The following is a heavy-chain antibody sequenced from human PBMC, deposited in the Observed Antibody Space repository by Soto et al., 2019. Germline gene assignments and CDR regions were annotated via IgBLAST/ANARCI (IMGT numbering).Heavy chain of an antibody. CDR3: ANDDRRADSGSDVIRGPFDY. Sequence: GGSLRLSCAASGFTFSSYGMHWVRQAPGKGLEWVAVISYDGSNKYYADSVKGRFTISRDNSKNTLYLQMNSLRAEDTAVYYCANDDRRADSGSDVIRGPFDYWGQGTLVTVSS. J-gene: IGHJ4*02. D-gene: IGHD1-26*01. CDR1: GFTFSSYG. V-gene: IGHV3-30*18. CDR2: ISYDGSNK.